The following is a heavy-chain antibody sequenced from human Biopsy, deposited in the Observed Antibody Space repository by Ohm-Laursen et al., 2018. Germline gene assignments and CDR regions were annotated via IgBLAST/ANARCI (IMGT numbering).Heavy chain of an antibody. CDR3: ARGRLRAVACFDY. D-gene: IGHD6-19*01. J-gene: IGHJ4*02. V-gene: IGHV4-34*01. CDR1: GGSFSGYY. Sequence: SQTLSLTCAVYGGSFSGYYWSWIRQPPGKGLEWIGEINHSGSTNYNPSLKSRVTISVDTSKNQFSLKLSSVTAADTAVCYCARGRLRAVACFDYWGQGTLVTVSS. CDR2: INHSGST.